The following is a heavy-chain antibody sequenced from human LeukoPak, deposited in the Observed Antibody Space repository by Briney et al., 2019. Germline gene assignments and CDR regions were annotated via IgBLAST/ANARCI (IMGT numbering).Heavy chain of an antibody. V-gene: IGHV3-7*01. CDR2: IKQDGSEK. D-gene: IGHD3-3*01. CDR1: GFTFSSYW. Sequence: GGSLRLSRAASGFTFSSYWMSWVRQAPGKGLEWVANIKQDGSEKYYVDSVKGRFTISRDNAKNSLYLQMNSLRAEDTAVYYCARVFWSGWAFYFDYWGQGTLVTVSS. CDR3: ARVFWSGWAFYFDY. J-gene: IGHJ4*02.